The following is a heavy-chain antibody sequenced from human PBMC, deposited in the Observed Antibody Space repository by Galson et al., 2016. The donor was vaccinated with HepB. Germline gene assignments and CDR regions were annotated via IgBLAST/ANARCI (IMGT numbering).Heavy chain of an antibody. J-gene: IGHJ3*02. Sequence: SLRLSCAASGFAFSSHWMHWVRQAPGKGLVWVSRIYSDESSTNYADSVKGRFTISRDNANNTLYLQMTSLRAEDTAVYYCASLKVGAASWASDIWGRGTMVIVSS. CDR1: GFAFSSHW. CDR3: ASLKVGAASWASDI. CDR2: IYSDESST. V-gene: IGHV3-74*01. D-gene: IGHD1-26*01.